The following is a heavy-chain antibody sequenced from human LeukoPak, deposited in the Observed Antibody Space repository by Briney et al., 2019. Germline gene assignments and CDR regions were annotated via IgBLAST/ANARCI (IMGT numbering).Heavy chain of an antibody. Sequence: GGSLRLSCAASGFTFSSYAMHWVRQAPGKGLEWVAVISYDGSNKYYADSVKGRFTISRDNSKNTLYLQMNSLRAEDTAVYYCARDHRGPFIVATTPALYWGQGTLVTVSS. CDR1: GFTFSSYA. J-gene: IGHJ4*02. CDR2: ISYDGSNK. CDR3: ARDHRGPFIVATTPALY. D-gene: IGHD5-12*01. V-gene: IGHV3-30-3*01.